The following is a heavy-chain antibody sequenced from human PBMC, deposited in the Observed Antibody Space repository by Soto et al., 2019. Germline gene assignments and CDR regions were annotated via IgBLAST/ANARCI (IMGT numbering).Heavy chain of an antibody. Sequence: ASVKVSCKASGYTFTGYYMHWVRQAPGQGLEWMGWINPNSGGTNYAQKFQGRVTMTRDTSLSTAYMVLSRLRSDDTAVYYCARVSEESYVGQYYLDYWGQGSLVTVSP. J-gene: IGHJ4*02. CDR3: ARVSEESYVGQYYLDY. CDR2: INPNSGGT. CDR1: GYTFTGYY. D-gene: IGHD3-10*02. V-gene: IGHV1-2*02.